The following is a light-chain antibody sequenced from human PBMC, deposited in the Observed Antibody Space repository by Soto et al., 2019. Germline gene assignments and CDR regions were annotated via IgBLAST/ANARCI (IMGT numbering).Light chain of an antibody. Sequence: EIVLTQSPGTLSLSPGERATLSCRASQSVSRSYLAWYQQKPGQAPRLLIYGASTTATGIPDRFSGSGSGTDFTLTISRLEPEDFAVYYCQQRGNWPPFTFGGGTKVEI. J-gene: IGKJ4*01. CDR1: QSVSRSY. V-gene: IGKV3D-20*02. CDR3: QQRGNWPPFT. CDR2: GAS.